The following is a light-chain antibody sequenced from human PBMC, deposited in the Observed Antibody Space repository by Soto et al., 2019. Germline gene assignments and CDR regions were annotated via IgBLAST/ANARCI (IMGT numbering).Light chain of an antibody. CDR3: QQRSNWPRT. Sequence: SVLPQSPASLSLSPGQRASLSCRARQNIMNYLIWYERKPGQAPRLLIYGVSNRATGIPARFSGSGSGTDFTLTISSRAHEDLAVYYCQQRSNWPRTFGRGTKVDIK. CDR2: GVS. CDR1: QNIMNY. V-gene: IGKV3-11*01. J-gene: IGKJ1*01.